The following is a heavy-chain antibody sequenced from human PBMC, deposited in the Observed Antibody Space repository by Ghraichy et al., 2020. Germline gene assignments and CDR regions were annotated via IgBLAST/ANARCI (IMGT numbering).Heavy chain of an antibody. J-gene: IGHJ6*02. Sequence: ETLSLTCTVSGGSISSYYWSWIRQPPGKGLEWIGYIYYSGSTNYNPSLKSRVTISVDTSKNQFSLKLSSVTAADTAVYYCARDLGIAARRSNYYYYGMDVWGQGTTVTVSS. CDR2: IYYSGST. V-gene: IGHV4-59*01. D-gene: IGHD6-6*01. CDR1: GGSISSYY. CDR3: ARDLGIAARRSNYYYYGMDV.